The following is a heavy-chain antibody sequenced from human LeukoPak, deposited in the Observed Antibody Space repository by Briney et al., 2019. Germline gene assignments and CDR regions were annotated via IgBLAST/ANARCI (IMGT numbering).Heavy chain of an antibody. V-gene: IGHV3-74*01. D-gene: IGHD3-10*01. CDR2: INSDGSNT. J-gene: IGHJ4*02. CDR3: ARDMSLLWFGDPFDY. CDR1: GFTFSTYW. Sequence: SGGSLRLSCAASGFTFSTYWMHWVRQAPGKGLAWVSRINSDGSNTHYADSVKGRFTISRDNAKSTLYLQMNSLRAEDTAVYYCARDMSLLWFGDPFDYWGQGTLVTVSS.